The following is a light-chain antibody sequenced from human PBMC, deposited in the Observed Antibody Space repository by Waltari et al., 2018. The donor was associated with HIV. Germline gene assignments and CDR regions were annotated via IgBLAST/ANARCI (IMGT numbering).Light chain of an antibody. J-gene: IGLJ2*01. CDR2: SNN. Sequence: QSVLTRPPSASGTPGQRVTISCSGSSSNIGSNTVNWYQQLPGTAPKLLIYSNNQRPSGVPDRFPGSKSGTSASLAISGLQSEDEADYYCAAWDDSLNGPVFGGGTKLTVL. CDR1: SSNIGSNT. V-gene: IGLV1-44*01. CDR3: AAWDDSLNGPV.